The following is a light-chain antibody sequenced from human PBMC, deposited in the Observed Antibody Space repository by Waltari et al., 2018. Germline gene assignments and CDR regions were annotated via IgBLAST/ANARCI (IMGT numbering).Light chain of an antibody. V-gene: IGKV1-39*01. J-gene: IGKJ1*01. CDR2: AAS. CDR1: QSISSY. CDR3: QQSYNPPWT. Sequence: DIQMTQSPSSLSASVGDRVTITCRASQSISSYLNWYQQKPGKAPNPLISAASSLHSGVPSRFSGSGSGTDFTLTISSLQPEDFATYYCQQSYNPPWTFGQGTKVEIK.